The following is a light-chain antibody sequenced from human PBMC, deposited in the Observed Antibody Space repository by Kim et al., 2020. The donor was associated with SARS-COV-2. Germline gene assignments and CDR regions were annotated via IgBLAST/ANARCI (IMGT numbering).Light chain of an antibody. CDR2: SNN. J-gene: IGLJ3*02. CDR1: SSNIGSNT. Sequence: QSVLTQPPSASGTPVQRVTISCSGSSSNIGSNTVNWYQQLPGTAPKLLIYSNNQRPSGVPDRFSGSKSGTSASLAISGLQSEDEADYYCAAWDDSLNGGVFGGGTQLTVL. V-gene: IGLV1-44*01. CDR3: AAWDDSLNGGV.